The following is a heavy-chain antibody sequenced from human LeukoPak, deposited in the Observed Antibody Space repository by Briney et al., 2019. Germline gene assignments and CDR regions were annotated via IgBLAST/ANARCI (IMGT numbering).Heavy chain of an antibody. D-gene: IGHD6-13*01. CDR1: GYTFTGYY. CDR3: ARDQYSSSWYLN. CDR2: INPNSGGT. Sequence: ASVKVSCKASGYTFTGYYMHWVRQAPGQGLEWMGWINPNSGGTNYAQKFQGRVTMTRDTSISTAYMELSRLRSDDTAVYYCARDQYSSSWYLNWGQGTLVTVSS. V-gene: IGHV1-2*02. J-gene: IGHJ4*02.